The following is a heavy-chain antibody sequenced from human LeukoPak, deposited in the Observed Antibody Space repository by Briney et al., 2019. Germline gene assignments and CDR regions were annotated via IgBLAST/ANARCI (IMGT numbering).Heavy chain of an antibody. CDR2: ISDSDDST. CDR3: ARGRRGIAAAGAY. D-gene: IGHD6-13*01. V-gene: IGHV3-23*01. Sequence: GGSLRLSCAASGFTFSRYAMSWVRQAPGKGLEWVSSISDSDDSTYYADSVKGRFTISRDNSKNTLYLQMNSLRAEDTAVYYCARGRRGIAAAGAYWGQGTLVTVSS. J-gene: IGHJ4*02. CDR1: GFTFSRYA.